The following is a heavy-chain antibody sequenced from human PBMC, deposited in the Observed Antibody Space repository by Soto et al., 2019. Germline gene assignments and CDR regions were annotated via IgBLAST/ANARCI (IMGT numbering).Heavy chain of an antibody. V-gene: IGHV3-21*01. CDR1: GFTFSSYS. CDR2: ISSSSSYI. CDR3: ASAPAVYYDSSGSEYYGMDV. D-gene: IGHD3-22*01. J-gene: IGHJ6*02. Sequence: EVQLVESGGGLVKPGGSLRLSCAASGFTFSSYSMNWVRQAPGQGLEWVSSISSSSSYIYYADSVKGRFTISRDNAKNSLYLQMNSLRAEDTAVYSCASAPAVYYDSSGSEYYGMDVWGQGTTVTVSS.